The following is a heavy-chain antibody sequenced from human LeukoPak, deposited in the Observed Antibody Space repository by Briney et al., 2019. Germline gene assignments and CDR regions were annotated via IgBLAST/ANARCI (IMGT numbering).Heavy chain of an antibody. J-gene: IGHJ4*02. D-gene: IGHD5-24*01. CDR1: GYTFTGYY. CDR2: INPNSGGT. Sequence: ASVTVSCKASGYTFTGYYMHWVRQAPGQGLEWMGWINPNSGGTNYAQKFQGRVTMTRDTSISTAYMELSRLRSDDTAVYYCARDLGFRGDGYIDYWGQGTLVTVSS. CDR3: ARDLGFRGDGYIDY. V-gene: IGHV1-2*02.